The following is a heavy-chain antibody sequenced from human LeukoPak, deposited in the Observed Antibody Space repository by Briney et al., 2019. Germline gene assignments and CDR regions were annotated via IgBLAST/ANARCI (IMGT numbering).Heavy chain of an antibody. D-gene: IGHD1-26*01. Sequence: GGSLRLSCAASGFTFSSYSMNWVRQAPGKGLEWVSYISSSSSTIYYADSVKGRFTISRDNAKNSLYLQMNSLRAEDTAVYYCAKDFSPYSGSYDDWGQGTLVTVSS. V-gene: IGHV3-48*01. CDR1: GFTFSSYS. CDR2: ISSSSSTI. J-gene: IGHJ4*02. CDR3: AKDFSPYSGSYDD.